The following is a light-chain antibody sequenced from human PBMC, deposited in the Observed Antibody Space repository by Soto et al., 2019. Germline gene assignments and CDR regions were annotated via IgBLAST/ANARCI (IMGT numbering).Light chain of an antibody. CDR1: QSVSSY. CDR2: DAS. Sequence: EIVLTQSPATLSLSPGERATLSCTASQSVSSYLAWYQQKPGQAPRLLIHDASNRATGIPARFSGSGSGTDFTLIISSLESEEFAVYYCQQRSNWLTFGGGTKVEIK. V-gene: IGKV3-11*01. CDR3: QQRSNWLT. J-gene: IGKJ4*01.